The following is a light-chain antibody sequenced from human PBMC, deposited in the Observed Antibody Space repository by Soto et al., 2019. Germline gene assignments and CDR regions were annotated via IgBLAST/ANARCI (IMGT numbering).Light chain of an antibody. V-gene: IGKV3-15*01. CDR3: QQYTNWPPWT. CDR2: GAS. CDR1: QSVSSN. J-gene: IGKJ1*01. Sequence: ERVSTQSAASRSMSTEEGATLSCRASQSVSSNLAWYQQKPGQAPRLLIYGASTRATGIPARFSGSGSGTEFTLTISSLQSEDFAVYYCQQYTNWPPWTFAQGSMAAIK.